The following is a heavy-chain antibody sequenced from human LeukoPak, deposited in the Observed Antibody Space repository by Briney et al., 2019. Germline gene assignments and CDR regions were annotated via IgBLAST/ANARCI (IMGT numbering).Heavy chain of an antibody. J-gene: IGHJ3*02. CDR1: GGSVSSYY. V-gene: IGHV4-59*02. CDR3: VRDWEGFNFDI. D-gene: IGHD1-26*01. Sequence: ETLSLTCSVAGGSVSSYYWSWVRQPPGEGLEWIAYVYNSGTTNYNPSLKSRVTISVDRSKNQFSLKMNSVTAADTAVYYCVRDWEGFNFDIWGQGTMVTVS. CDR2: VYNSGTT.